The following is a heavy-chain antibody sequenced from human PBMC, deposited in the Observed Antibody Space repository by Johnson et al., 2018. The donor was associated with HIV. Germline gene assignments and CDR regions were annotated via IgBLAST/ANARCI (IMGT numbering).Heavy chain of an antibody. CDR2: ISWNSGGI. CDR1: GFAFDDYG. Sequence: VQLVESGGGVVRPGGSLRLSCAASGFAFDDYGMSWVRQAPGKGLDWVSGISWNSGGIDYADSVKGRFTISRDNAKNSLYLQMNSLRADDTALYYCARRDGFDYGNAFDIWGQGTMVTVSS. CDR3: ARRDGFDYGNAFDI. D-gene: IGHD5-12*01. J-gene: IGHJ3*02. V-gene: IGHV3-20*04.